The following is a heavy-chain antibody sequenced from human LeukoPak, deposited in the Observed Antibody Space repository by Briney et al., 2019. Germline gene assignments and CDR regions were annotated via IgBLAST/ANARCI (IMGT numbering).Heavy chain of an antibody. CDR2: IYYSGST. D-gene: IGHD4-17*01. V-gene: IGHV4-39*01. CDR1: GGSISSSSYY. CDR3: VSHYNDYGDYGAFDI. Sequence: PSETLSLTCTVSGGSISSSSYYWGWIRQPPGKGLEWIGSIYYSGSTYYNPSLKSRVTISADTSKNQFSLKLSSVTAADTAVYYCVSHYNDYGDYGAFDIWGQGTMVTVSS. J-gene: IGHJ3*02.